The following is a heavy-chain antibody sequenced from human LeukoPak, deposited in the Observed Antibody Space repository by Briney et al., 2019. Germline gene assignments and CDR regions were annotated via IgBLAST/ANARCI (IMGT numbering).Heavy chain of an antibody. J-gene: IGHJ4*02. CDR3: ARGPKWFGEEGYFDY. CDR1: GFTFSSYS. V-gene: IGHV3-21*01. CDR2: ISSSSSYI. Sequence: GGSLRLSCAASGFTFSSYSMNWVRQAPGKGLEWVSSISSSSSYIYYADSVKGRFTISRDNAKNSLYLQMNSLRAEDTAVYYCARGPKWFGEEGYFDYWGQGTLVTVSS. D-gene: IGHD3-10*01.